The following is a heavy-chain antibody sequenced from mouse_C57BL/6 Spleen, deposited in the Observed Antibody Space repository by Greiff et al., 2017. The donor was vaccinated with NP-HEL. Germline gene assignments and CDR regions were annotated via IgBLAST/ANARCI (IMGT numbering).Heavy chain of an antibody. CDR2: IYPRSGNT. V-gene: IGHV1-81*01. D-gene: IGHD1-1*01. CDR1: GYTFTSYG. CDR3: ARRITTVVATNFDY. Sequence: VQLQQSGAELARPGASVKLSCKASGYTFTSYGISWVKQRTGQGLEWIGEIYPRSGNTYYNEKFKGKATLTADKSSSTAYMELRSLTSEDSAVYFWARRITTVVATNFDYWGQGTTLTVSS. J-gene: IGHJ2*01.